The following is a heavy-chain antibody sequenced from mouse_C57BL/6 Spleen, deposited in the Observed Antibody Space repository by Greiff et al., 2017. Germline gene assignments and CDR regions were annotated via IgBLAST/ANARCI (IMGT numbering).Heavy chain of an antibody. D-gene: IGHD6-1*01. J-gene: IGHJ2*01. CDR2: ISSGSSTI. CDR1: GFTFSDYG. V-gene: IGHV5-17*01. CDR3: ARSCHLNY. Sequence: EVMLVESGGGLVKPGGSLKLSCAASGFTFSDYGMHWVRQAPEKGLEWVAYISSGSSTIYYAGTVKGRFTNSRANAKNDLFLQMPSLRAEDTAMYYCARSCHLNYWGQGTTLTVSS.